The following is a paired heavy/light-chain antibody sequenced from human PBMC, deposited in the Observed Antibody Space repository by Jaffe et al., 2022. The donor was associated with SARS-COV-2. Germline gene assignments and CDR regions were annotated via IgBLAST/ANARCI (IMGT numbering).Heavy chain of an antibody. V-gene: IGHV4-34*01. Sequence: QVPLQQWGAGLLKPSETLSLTCAVHRGSFSDNYWSWIRQAPGKGLEWIGEINHSGDSRHNPSLKSRVSMSVDTSKKQVSLKLKSVTAADTAVYYCASAVVRWFESWGPGTLVTVSS. CDR3: ASAVVRWFES. D-gene: IGHD2-15*01. J-gene: IGHJ4*02. CDR2: INHSGDS. CDR1: RGSFSDNY.
Light chain of an antibody. Sequence: ETVLTQSPATLSLSPGDTATLSCRASPGVGNYLAWYQQKPGQAPRLLIYDAFIRATGVPARFSGSGSGTDFTLTISGLESEDFAVYYCQQRGNRPPLTFGGGTKVEI. CDR1: PGVGNY. CDR3: QQRGNRPPLT. V-gene: IGKV3-11*01. J-gene: IGKJ4*01. CDR2: DAF.